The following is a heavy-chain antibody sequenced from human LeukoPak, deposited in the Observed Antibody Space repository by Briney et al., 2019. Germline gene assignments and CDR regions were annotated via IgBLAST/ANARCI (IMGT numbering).Heavy chain of an antibody. D-gene: IGHD3-10*01. CDR2: ISGIGGST. J-gene: IGHJ4*02. V-gene: IGHV3-23*01. CDR1: GFTFRSYA. Sequence: GASLRLSCAASGFTFRSYAMSWVRQAPGKGLEWVSAISGIGGSTYYADSVKGRFTISRDNSKNTLYLQMNSLRAEDTAVYYCAKDQVVGKTLGGVWFGVYYFDYWGQGTLVTVSS. CDR3: AKDQVVGKTLGGVWFGVYYFDY.